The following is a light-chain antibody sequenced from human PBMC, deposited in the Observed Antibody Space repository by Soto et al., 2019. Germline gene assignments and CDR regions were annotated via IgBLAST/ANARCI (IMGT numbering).Light chain of an antibody. J-gene: IGKJ4*01. Sequence: EIVLTQSPGTLSLSPGERATLSCRASETLSSNSLAWYQQRPGQTPRVLVYGASNRATGIPDIFSGSVSGTDFTLTISRLEPEDFAVYYCQQYESLPITFGGGTKVDIK. CDR2: GAS. CDR3: QQYESLPIT. V-gene: IGKV3-20*01. CDR1: ETLSSNS.